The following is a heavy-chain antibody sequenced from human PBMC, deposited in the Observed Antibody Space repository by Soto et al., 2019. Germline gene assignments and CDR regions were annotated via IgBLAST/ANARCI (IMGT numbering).Heavy chain of an antibody. CDR2: ISSSSDTI. Sequence: EVQLVESGGGLVQPGGSLRLSCAASGFIFSSYSMNWVRQAPGKGLEWVSYISSSSDTIYYADSVKGRFTISRDNAKNSQYLQMNSMRAEDTAVYYCARDPRYCRGGNCYSSYCYCYLAVWGIGTKVTVSS. D-gene: IGHD2-15*01. CDR3: ARDPRYCRGGNCYSSYCYCYLAV. J-gene: IGHJ6*03. V-gene: IGHV3-48*01. CDR1: GFIFSSYS.